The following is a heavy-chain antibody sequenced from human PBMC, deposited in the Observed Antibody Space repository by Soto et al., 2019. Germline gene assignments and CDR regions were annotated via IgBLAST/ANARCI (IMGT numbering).Heavy chain of an antibody. J-gene: IGHJ6*02. CDR3: ARGGGDGYNKYYYYYYGMDV. V-gene: IGHV4-59*06. CDR2: IYYTGST. Sequence: SETKCLTCSVSGGSIISYYGSWIRQPKGKGLEWIGYIYYTGSTYYNPSLKSRVTISVDTSKNQFPLKLSSVTAADPAVYYCARGGGDGYNKYYYYYYGMDVWGQGTTVTVSS. CDR1: GGSIISYY. D-gene: IGHD3-16*01.